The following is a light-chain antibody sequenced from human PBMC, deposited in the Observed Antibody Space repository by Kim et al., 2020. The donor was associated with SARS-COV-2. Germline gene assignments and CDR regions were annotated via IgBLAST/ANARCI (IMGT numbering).Light chain of an antibody. CDR1: SSNIGGNA. Sequence: GHRVTISCSGSSSNIGGNAVNWYQQLPGTAPKLLIYSNNQRPSGVPDRFSGSKSGTSASLAVSGLQFEDEADYYCAAWDDSLSGPVFGGGTQLTVL. J-gene: IGLJ2*01. V-gene: IGLV1-44*01. CDR3: AAWDDSLSGPV. CDR2: SNN.